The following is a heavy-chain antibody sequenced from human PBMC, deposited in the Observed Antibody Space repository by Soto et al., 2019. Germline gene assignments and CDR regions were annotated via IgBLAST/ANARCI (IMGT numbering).Heavy chain of an antibody. CDR3: ARAWAIANGMDV. CDR1: GGTFSSYA. D-gene: IGHD2-21*01. J-gene: IGHJ6*02. V-gene: IGHV1-69*13. Sequence: GASVKVSCKASGGTFSSYAISWVRQAPGQGLEWMGGIIPIFGTANYAQKFQGRVTITADESTSTAYMELSSLRSEDTAVYYCARAWAIANGMDVWGQGTTVTVSS. CDR2: IIPIFGTA.